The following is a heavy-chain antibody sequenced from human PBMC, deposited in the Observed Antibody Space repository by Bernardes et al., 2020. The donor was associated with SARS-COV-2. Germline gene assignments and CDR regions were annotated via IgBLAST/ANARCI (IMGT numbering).Heavy chain of an antibody. CDR2: IHYSGNT. D-gene: IGHD3-22*01. CDR3: ARRVPLDDSFDI. J-gene: IGHJ3*02. V-gene: IGHV4-39*01. Sequence: SETLSLTCTVSGGSIAGRSYYWAWVRQFPGKGLEWIGSIHYSGNTLYNPYLKSRVTMSVDTSKNQFSLTLSSGTAADSAMYFCARRVPLDDSFDIWGQGTAVT. CDR1: GGSIAGRSYY.